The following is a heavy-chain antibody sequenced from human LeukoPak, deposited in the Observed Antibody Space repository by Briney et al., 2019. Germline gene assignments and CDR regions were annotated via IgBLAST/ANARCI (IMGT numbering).Heavy chain of an antibody. CDR1: GFTFSSYG. J-gene: IGHJ3*02. V-gene: IGHV3-30*18. CDR3: AKDKITLVRGVIIRDAFDI. Sequence: PGGSLRLSCVASGFTFSSYGMHWVRQAPGKGLEWVAIISYDGKNKYYADSVKGRFTISRDNSENTLYPQMNSLRAEDTAVYYCAKDKITLVRGVIIRDAFDIWGQGTMVTVSS. CDR2: ISYDGKNK. D-gene: IGHD3-10*01.